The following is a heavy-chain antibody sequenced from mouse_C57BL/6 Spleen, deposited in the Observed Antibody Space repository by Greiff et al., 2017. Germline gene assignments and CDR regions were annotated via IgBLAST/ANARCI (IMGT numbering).Heavy chain of an antibody. V-gene: IGHV1-36*01. CDR2: VYPYTGGT. D-gene: IGHD2-3*01. CDR3: ARAKEGYSLAMDY. J-gene: IGHJ4*01. Sequence: VQLKESGPVLVKPGPSVKISCKASGFTFPDYYMHWVKQRHGKSLEWIGLVYPYTGGTSYNQKFKGKATLTVDTSSSTAYMELNSLTSEDSAVYYCARAKEGYSLAMDYWGQGTSVTVSS. CDR1: GFTFPDYY.